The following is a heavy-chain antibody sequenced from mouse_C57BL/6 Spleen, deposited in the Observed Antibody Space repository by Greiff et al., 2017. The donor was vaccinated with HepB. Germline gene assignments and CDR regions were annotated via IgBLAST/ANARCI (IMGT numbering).Heavy chain of an antibody. CDR3: ARHHYYDYDGYAMDY. D-gene: IGHD2-4*01. Sequence: EVKLEESGPGLAKPSQTLSLTCSVTGYSITSDYWNWIRKFPGNKLEYMGYISYSGSTYYNPSLKSRISITRDTSKNQYYLQLNSVTTEDTATYYCARHHYYDYDGYAMDYWGQGTSVTVSS. CDR2: ISYSGST. CDR1: GYSITSDY. J-gene: IGHJ4*01. V-gene: IGHV3-8*01.